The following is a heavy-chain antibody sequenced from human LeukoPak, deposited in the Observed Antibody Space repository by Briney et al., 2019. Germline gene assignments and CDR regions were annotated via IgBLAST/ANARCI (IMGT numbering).Heavy chain of an antibody. CDR1: GFTFSDYY. D-gene: IGHD1-26*01. J-gene: IGHJ3*02. V-gene: IGHV3-11*04. CDR2: ITSSGTTI. Sequence: PGGSLRLSCAASGFTFSDYYMSWIRQAPGKGLEWVSYITSSGTTIYYADSVKGRFTISRDNAKNSLYLQMNSLNAEDTAVYYCARHSGSGAFDIWGQGIMVTVSS. CDR3: ARHSGSGAFDI.